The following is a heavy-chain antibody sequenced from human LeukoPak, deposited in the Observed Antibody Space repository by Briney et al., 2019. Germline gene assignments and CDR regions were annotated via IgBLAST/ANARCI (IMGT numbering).Heavy chain of an antibody. CDR1: GGSISSSSYY. D-gene: IGHD3-10*01. J-gene: IGHJ4*02. CDR2: IYYSGST. CDR3: ARHTVSRVGGDFDY. V-gene: IGHV4-39*01. Sequence: PSETLSLTCTVSGGSISSSSYYWGWIRQPPGKGLEWIGSIYYSGSTYYNPSLKSRVTISLDTSKNQFSLKLTSVTAADTAVYYCARHTVSRVGGDFDYWGQGALVTVSS.